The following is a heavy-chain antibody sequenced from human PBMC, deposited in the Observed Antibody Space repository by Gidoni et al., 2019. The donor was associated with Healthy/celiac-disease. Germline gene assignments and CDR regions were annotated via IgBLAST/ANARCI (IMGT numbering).Heavy chain of an antibody. Sequence: QVQLVESGGGGVQPGRSLRLSWAASGFTFGSYGMHWVRQAPGKGLEWVAVISYDGSNKYYADSVKGRFTISRDNSKNTLYLQMNSLRAEDTAVYYCAKDAFRQQQLVLGIDYWGQGTLVTVSS. CDR1: GFTFGSYG. CDR2: ISYDGSNK. CDR3: AKDAFRQQQLVLGIDY. J-gene: IGHJ4*02. V-gene: IGHV3-30*18. D-gene: IGHD6-13*01.